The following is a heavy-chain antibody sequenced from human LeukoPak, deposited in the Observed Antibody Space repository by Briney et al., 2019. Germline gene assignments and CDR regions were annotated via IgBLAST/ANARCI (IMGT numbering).Heavy chain of an antibody. V-gene: IGHV3-30*03. CDR1: GFTFNDYA. D-gene: IGHD4-17*01. CDR2: ISSDGSNK. J-gene: IGHJ4*02. CDR3: ASDPYGDYYFAY. Sequence: GGSLRLSCAASGFTFNDYAMHWVRQAPGKGLEWVAVISSDGSNKYYADSVKGRFTISRDNSKNTLYLQMNSLRAEDTAVYYCASDPYGDYYFAYWGQGTLVTVSS.